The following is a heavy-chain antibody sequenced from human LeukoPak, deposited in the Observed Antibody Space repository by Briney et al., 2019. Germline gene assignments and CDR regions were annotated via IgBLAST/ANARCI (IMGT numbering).Heavy chain of an antibody. J-gene: IGHJ4*02. CDR3: ASRYYYDSSGYYRPNLDY. CDR2: IIPIFGTA. D-gene: IGHD3-22*01. V-gene: IGHV1-69*01. Sequence: SVKVSCKASGGTFSSYAISWVRQAPGQGLEWMGGIIPIFGTANYAQKFQGRVTITADESTSTAYMELSSLRSEDTAVYYCASRYYYDSSGYYRPNLDYWGQGTLVTVSS. CDR1: GGTFSSYA.